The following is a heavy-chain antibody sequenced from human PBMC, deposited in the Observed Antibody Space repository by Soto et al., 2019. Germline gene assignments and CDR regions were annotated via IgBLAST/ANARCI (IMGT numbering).Heavy chain of an antibody. CDR2: ISGSGVTT. CDR1: GFIFSNYA. CDR3: AKDLSGNQWIYYLDN. V-gene: IGHV3-23*01. Sequence: EVQLLESGGGLVQPGGSLRLSCAASGFIFSNYAMSWVRQAPGKGLEWVSGISGSGVTTHYADSVKGRFTVARDNSKNTLYLEMNSLRAEDTDVYYCAKDLSGNQWIYYLDNWGQGTLVTVSS. J-gene: IGHJ4*02. D-gene: IGHD5-12*01.